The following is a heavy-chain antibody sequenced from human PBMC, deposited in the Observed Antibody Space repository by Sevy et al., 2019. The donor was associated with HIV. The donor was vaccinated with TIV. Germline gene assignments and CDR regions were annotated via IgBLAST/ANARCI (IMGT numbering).Heavy chain of an antibody. Sequence: SETLSLTCTVSGASMRSGTYYWSWIRQHPGKGLEWIGYIYYTGSTYYNPSLKSRVIISLDASKNQFSLKLSSVTAADTVVYYCARGRLIVARERWFDPWGQGTLVTVSS. V-gene: IGHV4-31*03. CDR2: IYYTGST. CDR1: GASMRSGTYY. CDR3: ARGRLIVARERWFDP. D-gene: IGHD5-12*01. J-gene: IGHJ5*02.